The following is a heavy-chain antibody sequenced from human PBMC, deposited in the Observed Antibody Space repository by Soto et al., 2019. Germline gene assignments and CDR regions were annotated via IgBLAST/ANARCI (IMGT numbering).Heavy chain of an antibody. D-gene: IGHD4-4*01. Sequence: GASVKVSCKASGYTFSVYHMHWVRQAPGRGLEWMGWVHPNSGGTNYAQSFEGRVTMTRDTSINTAYMELSRLTSDDTAVYYCAKELQRGMDVWGQGTTVTVSS. CDR3: AKELQRGMDV. V-gene: IGHV1-2*02. J-gene: IGHJ6*02. CDR1: GYTFSVYH. CDR2: VHPNSGGT.